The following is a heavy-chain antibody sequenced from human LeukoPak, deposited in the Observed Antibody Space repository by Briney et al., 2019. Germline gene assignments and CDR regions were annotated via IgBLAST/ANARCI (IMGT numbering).Heavy chain of an antibody. J-gene: IGHJ3*02. CDR3: ARSPWGDPSDI. CDR2: IKQDGSEK. CDR1: GFTLSTSW. D-gene: IGHD3-16*01. V-gene: IGHV3-7*03. Sequence: GGSLRLSCTASGFTLSTSWMRWVRQAPGKGLEWVANIKQDGSEKHYVDSVKDRFTISRDNDKNSLSLQMNSLRAEDTAIYYCARSPWGDPSDIWSQGTMVTVYS.